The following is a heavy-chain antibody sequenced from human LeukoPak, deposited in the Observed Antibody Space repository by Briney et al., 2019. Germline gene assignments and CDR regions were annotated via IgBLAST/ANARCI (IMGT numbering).Heavy chain of an antibody. CDR3: ARGETYYYASGSSYFDY. Sequence: SQTLSLTCTVSGGSISSGSYYWSWIRQPAGKGLEWIGRIYTSGSTNYNPSLKSRVTISVDTSKNQFSLKLSSVTAADTAVFYCARGETYYYASGSSYFDYWGQGTLVTVSS. CDR1: GGSISSGSYY. D-gene: IGHD3-10*01. CDR2: IYTSGST. V-gene: IGHV4-61*02. J-gene: IGHJ4*02.